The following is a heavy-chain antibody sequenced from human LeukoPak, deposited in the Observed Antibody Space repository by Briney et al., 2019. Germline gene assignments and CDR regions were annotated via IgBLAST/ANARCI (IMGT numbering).Heavy chain of an antibody. D-gene: IGHD2-8*01. CDR1: GGSISSYY. J-gene: IGHJ3*02. CDR2: IYTSGST. V-gene: IGHV4-4*07. CDR3: ARDCTNGVCLTVDDAFDI. Sequence: SETLSLTCTVSGGSISSYYWSWIRQPAGKGLEWIGRIYTSGSTNYNPSLKSRVTMSVDTSKNQFSLKLSSVTAADTAVYYCARDCTNGVCLTVDDAFDIWGQGTMVTVSS.